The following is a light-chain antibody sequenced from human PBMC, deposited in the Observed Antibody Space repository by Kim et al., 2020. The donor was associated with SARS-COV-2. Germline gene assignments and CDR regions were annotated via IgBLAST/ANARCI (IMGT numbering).Light chain of an antibody. CDR3: QHCDSSSPYT. CDR1: QSINDW. Sequence: ASVGDRVTITCRASQSINDWLAWYQQKPGKAPKLLIYKASTLESGVPSRFSGSRSGTEFTLTITSLQPDDFATYYCQHCDSSSPYTFGQGTKLEI. CDR2: KAS. V-gene: IGKV1-5*03. J-gene: IGKJ2*01.